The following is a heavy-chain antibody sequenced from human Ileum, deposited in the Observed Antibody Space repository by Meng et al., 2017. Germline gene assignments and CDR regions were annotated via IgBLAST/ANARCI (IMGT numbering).Heavy chain of an antibody. V-gene: IGHV1-2*06. D-gene: IGHD6-19*01. J-gene: IGHJ4*02. Sequence: QAKRVPAGAEEKQPGASVKGSCKTSGYPFTGNNIHWVRQAPGQGLEWMGRIYPHNGATNYAQTFQGRVTMTGDTSIATAYMELNRLTSDDTAVYYCARGVAENWGQGTLVTVSS. CDR2: IYPHNGAT. CDR1: GYPFTGNN. CDR3: ARGVAEN.